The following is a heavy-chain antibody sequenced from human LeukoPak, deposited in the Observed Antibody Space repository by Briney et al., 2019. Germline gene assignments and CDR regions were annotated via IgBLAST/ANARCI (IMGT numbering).Heavy chain of an antibody. CDR3: ARGFQRGGFPV. V-gene: IGHV3-7*01. J-gene: IGHJ4*01. Sequence: PGGSLRLSCAPSGFTFSAYSLSWVRQAPGKGLEWVAKIKKDGSEKDYVDSVKGRFTISRDNAKGSLYLQLNSLRAEDTAVYYCARGFQRGGFPVWGQGTLVTGSS. CDR2: IKKDGSEK. D-gene: IGHD2-15*01. CDR1: GFTFSAYS.